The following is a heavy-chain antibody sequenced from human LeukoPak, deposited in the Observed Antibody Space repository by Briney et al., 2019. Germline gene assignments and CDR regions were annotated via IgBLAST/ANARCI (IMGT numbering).Heavy chain of an antibody. CDR1: GFTFSSYA. J-gene: IGHJ4*02. CDR2: ISYDGSNK. CDR3: ARGAARRVEIATIISFEY. Sequence: PGGSLRLSCAASGFTFSSYAMHWVRQAPGKGLEWVAVISYDGSNKYYADSVKGRFTISRDNSKNTLYLQMNSLRAEDTAVYYCARGAARRVEIATIISFEYWGQGTLVTVSS. V-gene: IGHV3-30*04. D-gene: IGHD5-24*01.